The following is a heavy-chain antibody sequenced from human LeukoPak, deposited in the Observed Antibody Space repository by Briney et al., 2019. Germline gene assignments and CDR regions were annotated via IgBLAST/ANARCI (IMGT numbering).Heavy chain of an antibody. CDR3: ARTGGGSGGI. CDR2: VYYSGST. Sequence: SETLSLTCTVSGGSLSGYYWSCVPQPPGKGLEWIGYVYYSGSTTYNPSLKSRVTISLDMSKNQFSLKLRSVTAADTGVYYCARTGGGSGGIWGQGTMVTVSS. CDR1: GGSLSGYY. J-gene: IGHJ3*02. D-gene: IGHD6-19*01. V-gene: IGHV4-59*01.